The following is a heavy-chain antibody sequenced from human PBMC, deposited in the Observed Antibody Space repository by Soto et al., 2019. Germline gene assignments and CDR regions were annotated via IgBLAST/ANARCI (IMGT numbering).Heavy chain of an antibody. CDR2: IYYSGST. D-gene: IGHD3-3*01. Sequence: PSETLSLTCTVSGGSVNSGSYCWSWIRQPPGKGLEWIAYIYYSGSTNYNPSLKSRVTISVDTAKNQFSLKLSSVTAADTAVYYCARASFWSGYYFDYWGQGTLVTVSS. CDR1: GGSVNSGSYC. J-gene: IGHJ4*02. V-gene: IGHV4-61*01. CDR3: ARASFWSGYYFDY.